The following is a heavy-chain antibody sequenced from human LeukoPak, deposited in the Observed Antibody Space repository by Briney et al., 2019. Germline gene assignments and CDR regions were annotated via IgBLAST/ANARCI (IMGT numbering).Heavy chain of an antibody. J-gene: IGHJ6*02. CDR1: GFTVSSNY. D-gene: IGHD2-8*01. V-gene: IGHV3-53*01. Sequence: PGGSLRLSCAASGFTVSSNYMSWVRQAPGKGLEWVSVIYSGGSTYYADSVKGRFTISRDNSKNTLYLQMNSLRAEDTAVYYCARDATRNSNYAIGYYGMDVWGQGTTVTVSS. CDR3: ARDATRNSNYAIGYYGMDV. CDR2: IYSGGST.